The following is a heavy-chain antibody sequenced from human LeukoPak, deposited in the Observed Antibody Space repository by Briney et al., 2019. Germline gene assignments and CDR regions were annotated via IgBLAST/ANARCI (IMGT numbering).Heavy chain of an antibody. CDR3: ARGVRGSVSRNTYYYCYMDV. J-gene: IGHJ6*03. V-gene: IGHV1-8*01. CDR1: GYTFTSYN. D-gene: IGHD1-14*01. CDR2: MYLNSGDT. Sequence: ASVKVSCKASGYTFTSYNINWVRQAPRQGLEWMGWMYLNSGDTGNSQKFQGRLTTTTDTTPSTPYIETSSPRTEDTPVYYCARGVRGSVSRNTYYYCYMDVWGKGTTVTVSS.